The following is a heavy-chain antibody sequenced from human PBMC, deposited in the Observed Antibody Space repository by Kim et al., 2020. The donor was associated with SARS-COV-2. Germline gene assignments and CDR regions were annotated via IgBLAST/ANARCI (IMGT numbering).Heavy chain of an antibody. J-gene: IGHJ4*02. Sequence: STYYEDSVKGRYTITRYNSKNTLYLQMNSMRAEDTAVYYCASLNPGTTDYWGQGTLVTVSS. D-gene: IGHD1-1*01. CDR2: ST. V-gene: IGHV3-66*01. CDR3: ASLNPGTTDY.